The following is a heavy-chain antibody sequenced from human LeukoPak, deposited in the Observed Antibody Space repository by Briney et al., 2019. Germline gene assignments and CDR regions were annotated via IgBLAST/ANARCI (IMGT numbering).Heavy chain of an antibody. D-gene: IGHD3-22*01. CDR1: GFTFNSYG. J-gene: IGHJ4*02. Sequence: GGSLRLPCAASGFTFNSYGMHWVRQAPGKGLEWVAFIRFDGSNKYYADSVKGRFTNSRDSSKNTLYLQMNSLRAEDTALYYCAKSGPMNYYDSSGYLYYFDYWGQGTLVTVSS. V-gene: IGHV3-30*02. CDR3: AKSGPMNYYDSSGYLYYFDY. CDR2: IRFDGSNK.